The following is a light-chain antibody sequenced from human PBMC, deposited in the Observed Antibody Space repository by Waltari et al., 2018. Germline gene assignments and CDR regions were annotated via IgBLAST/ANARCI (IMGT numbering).Light chain of an antibody. Sequence: DIQMTQSPSSVSASVGARVIITCRASQGINNWLAWYQQKPGKAPKLLIYGASVLQTGVPSRFSGTGSGTDFTLTINNLQPEDFATYFCQQGNSFPPTFGQGTKVDVK. J-gene: IGKJ1*01. CDR2: GAS. CDR3: QQGNSFPPT. V-gene: IGKV1-12*01. CDR1: QGINNW.